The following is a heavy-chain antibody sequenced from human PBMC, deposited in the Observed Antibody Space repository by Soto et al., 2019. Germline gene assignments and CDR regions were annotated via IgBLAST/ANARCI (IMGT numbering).Heavy chain of an antibody. J-gene: IGHJ4*02. V-gene: IGHV3-21*02. Sequence: EVQLVESGGGLVKPGGSLRLSCAASGFIFSSHTMNWVRQVPGKGLEWVSSISASSTYIYYADSLKGRFTISRDNAYNSLYLQVSSLRAEVTAVDYCAGGWVRDPWMCWGQGTLVTVSS. CDR3: AGGWVRDPWMC. D-gene: IGHD1-1*01. CDR2: ISASSTYI. CDR1: GFIFSSHT.